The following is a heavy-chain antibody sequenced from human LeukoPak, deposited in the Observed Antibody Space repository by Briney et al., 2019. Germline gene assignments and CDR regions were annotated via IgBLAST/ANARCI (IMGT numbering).Heavy chain of an antibody. J-gene: IGHJ4*02. V-gene: IGHV3-7*01. CDR1: KFIFSNYW. CDR3: AREDGYCSGGNCYSYFDS. Sequence: GGSLRLSCEASKFIFSNYWMSWVRQAPGKGLEWVAYIKKTGSETYYVDSVKGRFTITRDNARNSVFLQMNSLRAEDTAVYYCAREDGYCSGGNCYSYFDSWGQGTLVTVSS. D-gene: IGHD2-15*01. CDR2: IKKTGSET.